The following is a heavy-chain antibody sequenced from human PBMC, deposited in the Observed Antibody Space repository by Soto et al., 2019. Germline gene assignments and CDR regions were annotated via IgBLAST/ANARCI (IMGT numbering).Heavy chain of an antibody. CDR1: GGSISSGGYY. D-gene: IGHD6-13*01. J-gene: IGHJ5*02. CDR2: IYYSGST. CDR3: ARGGYSSPWFDP. Sequence: PWETLSLTCTVSGGSISSGGYYWSWIRQHPGKGLEWIGYIYYSGSTYYNPSLKSRVTISVDTSKNQFSLKLSSVTAADAAVYYCARGGYSSPWFDPWGQGTLVTVS. V-gene: IGHV4-31*03.